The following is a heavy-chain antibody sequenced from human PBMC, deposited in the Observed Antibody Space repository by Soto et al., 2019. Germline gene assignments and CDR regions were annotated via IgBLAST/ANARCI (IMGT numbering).Heavy chain of an antibody. J-gene: IGHJ4*02. CDR1: GFTFSSYA. V-gene: IGHV3-30-3*01. Sequence: QVQLVESVGGVVQPGRSLRLSCAASGFTFSSYAMHWVRQAPGKGLEWVAVISYDGSNKYYADSVKGRFTISRDNSKNTLYLQMNSLRAEDTAVYYCAREMATFRRLSDYWGQGTLVTVSS. D-gene: IGHD5-12*01. CDR3: AREMATFRRLSDY. CDR2: ISYDGSNK.